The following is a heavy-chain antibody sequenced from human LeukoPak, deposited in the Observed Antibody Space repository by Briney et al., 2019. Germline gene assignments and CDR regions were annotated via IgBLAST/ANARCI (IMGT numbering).Heavy chain of an antibody. Sequence: PGRSLRLSCAASGFTFDDYAMHWVRQAPGKGLEWVSGISWNSGSIGYADSVKGRFTISRDNAKNSLYLQMNSLRAEDTALYYCAKDIRDGVQLWLIGDYAFDIWGQGTMVTVSS. V-gene: IGHV3-9*01. CDR3: AKDIRDGVQLWLIGDYAFDI. CDR1: GFTFDDYA. D-gene: IGHD5-18*01. CDR2: ISWNSGSI. J-gene: IGHJ3*02.